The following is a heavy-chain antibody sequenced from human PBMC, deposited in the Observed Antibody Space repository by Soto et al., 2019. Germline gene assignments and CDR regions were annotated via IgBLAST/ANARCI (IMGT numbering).Heavy chain of an antibody. V-gene: IGHV1-24*01. D-gene: IGHD2-2*01. Sequence: QVQLVQSGAEVKKPGASVKVSCKVSGYTLTELSMHWVRQAPGKGLEWMGGFDPEDGETIYAQKFQGRVTMTEDTPTDTAYMELSSLRSEDTAVYYCATDLGRVVVVPAAKEGGLGGYWGQGTLVTVSS. CDR1: GYTLTELS. CDR2: FDPEDGET. J-gene: IGHJ4*02. CDR3: ATDLGRVVVVPAAKEGGLGGY.